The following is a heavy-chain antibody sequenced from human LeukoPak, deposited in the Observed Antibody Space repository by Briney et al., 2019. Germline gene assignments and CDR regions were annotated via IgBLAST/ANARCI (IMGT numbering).Heavy chain of an antibody. Sequence: PGGSLRLSCAASGFTFSNYEMNWVRQAPGKGLEWVSYVSSSGSTIYYADSVKGRFTISRDNAKNSLYLQMNSLRAEDTAVYYRARGSRRLGVWGQGTTVTVSS. CDR3: ARGSRRLGV. CDR1: GFTFSNYE. V-gene: IGHV3-48*03. CDR2: VSSSGSTI. D-gene: IGHD2-15*01. J-gene: IGHJ6*02.